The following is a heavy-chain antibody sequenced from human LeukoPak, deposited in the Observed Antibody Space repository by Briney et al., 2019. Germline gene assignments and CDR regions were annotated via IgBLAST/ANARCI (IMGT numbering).Heavy chain of an antibody. CDR3: ASGGMGARKYYSDPFHY. Sequence: GGSLRLSGAASGFTVSSNYMSWVRQAPGKGLEWVSILYSRGGTYYADSVKGRFTISRDDSKNTLYLQMNSLRAEDTAVYYCASGGMGARKYYSDPFHYWGQGTLVTVSS. CDR2: LYSRGGT. D-gene: IGHD3-10*01. CDR1: GFTVSSNY. V-gene: IGHV3-53*01. J-gene: IGHJ4*02.